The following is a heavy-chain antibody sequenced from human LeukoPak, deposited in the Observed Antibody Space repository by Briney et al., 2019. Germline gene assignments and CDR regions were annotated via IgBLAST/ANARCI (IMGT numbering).Heavy chain of an antibody. Sequence: PGGSLRLSCAASGFTFDDYAMHWVRQAPGKGLEWVSGISWNSGSIGYADSVKGRFTISRDNAKNSLYLQMNSLRAEDTALYYCAKDMVLYGGATIFDYWGQGTLVTVSS. CDR1: GFTFDDYA. J-gene: IGHJ4*02. V-gene: IGHV3-9*01. D-gene: IGHD1-26*01. CDR2: ISWNSGSI. CDR3: AKDMVLYGGATIFDY.